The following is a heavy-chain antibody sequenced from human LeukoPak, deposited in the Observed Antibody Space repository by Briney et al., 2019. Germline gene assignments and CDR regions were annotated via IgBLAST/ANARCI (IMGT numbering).Heavy chain of an antibody. J-gene: IGHJ4*02. D-gene: IGHD1-14*01. Sequence: SETLSLTCTASGDSISSTAYYWGWSRQPPGKGLEWLGMIHFSGTIYNNPSLMSRVTISVDTSKNQFSLKLTSVTAADTTVYYCTRGFDHAKSGYWGQGTLVTVSS. CDR1: GDSISSTAYY. CDR2: IHFSGTI. V-gene: IGHV4-39*01. CDR3: TRGFDHAKSGY.